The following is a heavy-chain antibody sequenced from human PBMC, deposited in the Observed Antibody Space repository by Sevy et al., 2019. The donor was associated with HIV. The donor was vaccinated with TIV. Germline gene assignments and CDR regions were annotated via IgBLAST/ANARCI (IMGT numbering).Heavy chain of an antibody. D-gene: IGHD3-22*01. J-gene: IGHJ4*02. Sequence: SETLSLTCSVSGGSISSYYWNWIRQPPGKGLEWIGHIYYSGSTNYNPSVNSRVSRFEDMSKNQFSLKLRSVTAADTAIYYCARSYDNSGYYYFDYWGQGALVTVSS. CDR3: ARSYDNSGYYYFDY. CDR1: GGSISSYY. V-gene: IGHV4-59*01. CDR2: IYYSGST.